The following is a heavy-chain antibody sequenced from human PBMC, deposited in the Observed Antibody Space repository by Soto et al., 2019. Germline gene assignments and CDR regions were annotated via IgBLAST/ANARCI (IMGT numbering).Heavy chain of an antibody. V-gene: IGHV4-39*01. J-gene: IGHJ6*02. D-gene: IGHD5-12*01. CDR2: IYYSGST. CDR3: ARHAPSTWLQSYGMDV. Sequence: SETLSLTCTVSGGSISSSSYYWGWIRQPPGKGLEWIGSIYYSGSTYYNPSLKSRVTISVDTSKNQFSLKLSSVTAADTAVYYCARHAPSTWLQSYGMDVWGQGTTVTVSS. CDR1: GGSISSSSYY.